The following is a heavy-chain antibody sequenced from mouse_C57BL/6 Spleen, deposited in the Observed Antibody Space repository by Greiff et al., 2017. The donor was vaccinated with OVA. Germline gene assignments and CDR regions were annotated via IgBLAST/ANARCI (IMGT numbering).Heavy chain of an antibody. J-gene: IGHJ1*03. CDR2: ISYSGST. D-gene: IGHD1-1*01. Sequence: VQLKEPGPGLAKPSQTLSLTCSVTGYSITSDYWNWIRKFPGNKLEYMGYISYSGSTYYNPSLKSRISITRDTSKNQYYLQLNSGTTEDTATYYCARGDYYGSNRYFDVWGTGTTVTVSS. CDR3: ARGDYYGSNRYFDV. V-gene: IGHV3-8*01. CDR1: GYSITSDY.